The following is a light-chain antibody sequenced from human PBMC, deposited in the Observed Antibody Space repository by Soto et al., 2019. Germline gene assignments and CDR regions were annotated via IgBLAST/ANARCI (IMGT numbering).Light chain of an antibody. CDR3: HQYGSSHS. Sequence: EVVLTQSPGTLSLSPGERATLSCRASQRVINYLGWYQQKPGQAPRLLIYGVSSRATGIPDSFSGSWSGTDFTITISRLEPEDFAVYYCHQYGSSHSFGQGTKLEIK. CDR2: GVS. CDR1: QRVINY. J-gene: IGKJ2*03. V-gene: IGKV3-20*01.